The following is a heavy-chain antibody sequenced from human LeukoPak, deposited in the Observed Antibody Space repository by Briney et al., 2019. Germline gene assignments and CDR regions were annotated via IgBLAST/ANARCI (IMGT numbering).Heavy chain of an antibody. D-gene: IGHD5-18*01. CDR2: ISGSGVST. Sequence: GGTLRLSCAASGFTFRTSGMSWVRQAPGKGLEWVSAISGSGVSTYYADSVKGRFTISRDKSKNTLYLRMNSLRAEDTAVYYCAKEYGYTYGEFDYWGQGTLVTVSS. J-gene: IGHJ4*02. CDR3: AKEYGYTYGEFDY. V-gene: IGHV3-23*01. CDR1: GFTFRTSG.